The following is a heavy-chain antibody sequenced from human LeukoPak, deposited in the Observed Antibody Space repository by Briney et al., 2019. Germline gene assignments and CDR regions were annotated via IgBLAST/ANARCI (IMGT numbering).Heavy chain of an antibody. D-gene: IGHD1-26*01. Sequence: GGSLRLSCAASGFTFSNYSMNWVRQAPGKGLEWVSYIGSSSSPIYYADSVEGRFTISRDNANNSLYLQMNSLRAEDTAVYYCAKGGQRLTSGGYGPGFDPWGQGTLVTVSS. CDR3: AKGGQRLTSGGYGPGFDP. J-gene: IGHJ5*02. CDR2: IGSSSSPI. CDR1: GFTFSNYS. V-gene: IGHV3-48*04.